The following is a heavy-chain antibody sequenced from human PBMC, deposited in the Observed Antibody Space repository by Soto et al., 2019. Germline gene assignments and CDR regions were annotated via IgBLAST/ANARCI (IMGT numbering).Heavy chain of an antibody. J-gene: IGHJ4*02. V-gene: IGHV4-31*03. Sequence: PSETLSLTCSVSGGSIRSDGYFWIWIRQHPGKGLEWIGYIYYNGNTYYNPSLKSRVSMSVDTSKNEFSLNLRSVTAADTAVYYCSRECGSGRRTGSGYFDYWGRGKLVTVSS. CDR3: SRECGSGRRTGSGYFDY. CDR2: IYYNGNT. CDR1: GGSIRSDGYF. D-gene: IGHD3-10*01.